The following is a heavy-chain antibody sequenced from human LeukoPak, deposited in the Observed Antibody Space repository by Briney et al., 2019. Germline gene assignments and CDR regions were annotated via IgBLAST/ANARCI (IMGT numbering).Heavy chain of an antibody. CDR2: ITFSSSII. Sequence: PGGSLRLSCAASGFTFSSYAMHWVRQAPGKGLEGVSYITFSSSIIYYADSVRGRFTISRDNAKNSLYLQMNSLRAEDTAVYYCTTDLPINYYDSSGYYFSIDYWGQGTLVTVSS. CDR1: GFTFSSYA. D-gene: IGHD3-22*01. V-gene: IGHV3-48*01. J-gene: IGHJ4*02. CDR3: TTDLPINYYDSSGYYFSIDY.